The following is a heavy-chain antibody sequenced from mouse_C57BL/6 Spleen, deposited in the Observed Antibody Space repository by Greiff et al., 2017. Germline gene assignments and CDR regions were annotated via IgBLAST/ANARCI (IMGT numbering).Heavy chain of an antibody. CDR1: GYTFTSYG. Sequence: VQLQQSGAEPARPGASVKLSCKASGYTFTSYGISWVKQRTGQGLEWIGEIYPRSGNTYYNEKFKGKATLTADKSSSTAYMELRSLTSEDSAVYFCARGDYYGSSYRPWFAYWGQGTLVTVSA. J-gene: IGHJ3*01. CDR2: IYPRSGNT. V-gene: IGHV1-81*01. D-gene: IGHD1-1*01. CDR3: ARGDYYGSSYRPWFAY.